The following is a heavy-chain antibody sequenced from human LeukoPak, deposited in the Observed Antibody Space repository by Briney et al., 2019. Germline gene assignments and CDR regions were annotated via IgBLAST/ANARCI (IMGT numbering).Heavy chain of an antibody. CDR1: GSTFTGYY. J-gene: IGHJ3*02. D-gene: IGHD5-24*01. CDR3: ARVGDGLNDAFDI. CDR2: INHNSGGT. V-gene: IGHV1-2*02. Sequence: ASVKVSCKASGSTFTGYYIIWGRQAPGQGLEWMGGINHNSGGTNYAQKFQGRVTMTRDTSISTAYMELRRLRSDDTAVYYCARVGDGLNDAFDIWGLGTMVTVSS.